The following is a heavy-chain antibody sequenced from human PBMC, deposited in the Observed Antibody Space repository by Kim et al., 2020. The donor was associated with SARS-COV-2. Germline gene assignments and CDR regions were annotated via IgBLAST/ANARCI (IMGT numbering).Heavy chain of an antibody. CDR2: ISGSGGST. CDR3: AKEGSGSSWSNYYYCGMDV. V-gene: IGHV3-23*01. CDR1: GFTFSSYA. D-gene: IGHD6-13*01. J-gene: IGHJ6*02. Sequence: GGSLRLSCAASGFTFSSYAMSWVRQAPGKGLEWVSAISGSGGSTYYADSVKGRFTISRDNSKNTLYLQMNSLRAEDTAVYYCAKEGSGSSWSNYYYCGMDVWGQGTTVTVSS.